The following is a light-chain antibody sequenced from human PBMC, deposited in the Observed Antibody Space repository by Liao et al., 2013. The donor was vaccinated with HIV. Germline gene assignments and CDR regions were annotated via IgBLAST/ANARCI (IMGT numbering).Light chain of an antibody. CDR1: KLGDKY. V-gene: IGLV3-1*01. J-gene: IGLJ1*01. Sequence: SYELTQPPSVSVSPGQIASITCSGDKLGDKYVCWYQQKPGQSPVLVIFQDTTRPSGIPERFSGSNSGNTATLTISETQAVDEADYYCQAWDTTSLYVFGTGTKVTVL. CDR2: QDT. CDR3: QAWDTTSLYV.